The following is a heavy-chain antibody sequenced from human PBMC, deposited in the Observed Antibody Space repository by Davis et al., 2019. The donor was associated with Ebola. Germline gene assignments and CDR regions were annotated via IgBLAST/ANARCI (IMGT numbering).Heavy chain of an antibody. V-gene: IGHV1-18*01. Sequence: AASVKVSCKASGYTFTSYGISWVRQAPGQGLEWMGWISAYNGNTNYAQKLQGRVTMTTDTSTSTAYMELRSLISDDTAVYYCARTDRVCSGGTCYSGNDFDYWGQGTLVTVSS. D-gene: IGHD2-15*01. CDR1: GYTFTSYG. CDR3: ARTDRVCSGGTCYSGNDFDY. J-gene: IGHJ4*02. CDR2: ISAYNGNT.